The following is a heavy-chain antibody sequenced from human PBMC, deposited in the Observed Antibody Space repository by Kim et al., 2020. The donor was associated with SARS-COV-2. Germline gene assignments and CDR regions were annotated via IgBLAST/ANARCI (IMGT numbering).Heavy chain of an antibody. J-gene: IGHJ4*02. V-gene: IGHV4-39*01. Sequence: LKSRVTISVDTSKNQFTLKLSSVTAADTAVYYCATGEYYDILTGYYRDYWGQGTLVTVSS. D-gene: IGHD3-9*01. CDR3: ATGEYYDILTGYYRDY.